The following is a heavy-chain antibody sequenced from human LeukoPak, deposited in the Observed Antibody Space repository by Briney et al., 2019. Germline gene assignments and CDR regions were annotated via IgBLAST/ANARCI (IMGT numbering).Heavy chain of an antibody. D-gene: IGHD6-6*01. V-gene: IGHV3-48*01. CDR1: GFSFTAYS. CDR3: ARDGYSSSSFDF. J-gene: IGHJ4*02. CDR2: IGPGGDI. Sequence: GGSLRLSCAASGFSFTAYSMNWVRQAPGRGLEWISYIGPGGDIYYADSVTGRFTVSRDTAKNSLYLQMNSLRAEDTAVYYCARDGYSSSSFDFWGQGTLVTVSS.